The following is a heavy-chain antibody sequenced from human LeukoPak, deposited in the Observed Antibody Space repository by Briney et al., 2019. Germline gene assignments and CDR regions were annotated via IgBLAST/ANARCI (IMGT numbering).Heavy chain of an antibody. CDR1: GFTFSSYS. CDR3: ARADNWNPRAGKFDY. D-gene: IGHD1-20*01. CDR2: ISSSSSYI. J-gene: IGHJ4*02. Sequence: PGGSLRLSCAASGFTFSSYSMNWVRKAPGKGLEWVSSISSSSSYIYYADSVKGRFTISRDNAKNSLYLQMNSLRPEDTAVYYCARADNWNPRAGKFDYWGQGTLVTVSS. V-gene: IGHV3-21*01.